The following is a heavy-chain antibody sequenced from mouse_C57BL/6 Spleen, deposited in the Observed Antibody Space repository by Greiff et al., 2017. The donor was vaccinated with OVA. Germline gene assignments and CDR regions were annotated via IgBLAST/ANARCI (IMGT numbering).Heavy chain of an antibody. CDR3: TTFSNGAY. J-gene: IGHJ3*01. D-gene: IGHD2-5*01. CDR1: GFNIKDDY. Sequence: VQLKQSGAELVRPGASVKLSCTASGFNIKDDYMHWVKQRPEQGLEWIGWIDPENGDTEYASKFQGKATIPADTSSNTAYLQLSSLTSEDTAVYYCTTFSNGAYWGQGTLVTVSA. CDR2: IDPENGDT. V-gene: IGHV14-4*01.